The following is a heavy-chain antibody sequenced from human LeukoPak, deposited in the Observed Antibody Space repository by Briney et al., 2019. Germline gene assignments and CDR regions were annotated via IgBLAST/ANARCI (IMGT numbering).Heavy chain of an antibody. CDR3: ARANYHNN. CDR2: ISGDGSNT. J-gene: IGHJ4*02. Sequence: GGSLRLSCVASGFSFNTYWMNWVRQAPGKGLVWVSRISGDGSNTTYADSVKGRFTISRDNAKNTVYLQMNSLRAEDTAVYYCARANYHNNWGQGTLVTVSS. CDR1: GFSFNTYW. V-gene: IGHV3-74*03. D-gene: IGHD3-9*01.